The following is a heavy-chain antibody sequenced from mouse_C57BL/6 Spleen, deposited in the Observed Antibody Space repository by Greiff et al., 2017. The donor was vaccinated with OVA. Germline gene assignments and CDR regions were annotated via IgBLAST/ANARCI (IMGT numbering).Heavy chain of an antibody. CDR1: GFNIKNTY. V-gene: IGHV14-3*01. CDR2: IDPANGNT. Sequence: EVQGVESVAELVRPGASVKLSCTASGFNIKNTYMHWVKQRPEQGLEWIGRIDPANGNTKYAPKFQGKATITADTSSNTAYLQLSSLTSEDTAIYYCARSYGSSYWYFDVWGTGTTVTVSS. CDR3: ARSYGSSYWYFDV. J-gene: IGHJ1*03. D-gene: IGHD1-1*01.